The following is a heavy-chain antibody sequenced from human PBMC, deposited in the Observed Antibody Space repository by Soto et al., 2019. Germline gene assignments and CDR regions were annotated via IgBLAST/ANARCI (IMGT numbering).Heavy chain of an antibody. CDR2: IYYSGST. Sequence: LSLTCTVSGGSISSYYWSWIRQPPGKGLEWIGYIYYSGSTNYNPSLKSRVTISVDTSKNQFSLKLSSVTAADTAVYYCARGGKNGTKTNQPFDYWGQGTLVTVSS. CDR3: ARGGKNGTKTNQPFDY. J-gene: IGHJ4*02. D-gene: IGHD1-1*01. V-gene: IGHV4-59*01. CDR1: GGSISSYY.